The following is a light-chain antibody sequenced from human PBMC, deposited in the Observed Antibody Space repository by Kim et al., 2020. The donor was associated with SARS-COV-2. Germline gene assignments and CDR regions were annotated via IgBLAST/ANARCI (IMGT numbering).Light chain of an antibody. Sequence: PGERATLSCRASQSVSSNYLAWYQQRPGQAPRLLFYGASSRATGIPDRFSGSGSGTDFTLTISRLEPEDFAVYYCQQYDTSPPAYTFGQGTKLEI. J-gene: IGKJ2*01. CDR2: GAS. V-gene: IGKV3-20*01. CDR3: QQYDTSPPAYT. CDR1: QSVSSNY.